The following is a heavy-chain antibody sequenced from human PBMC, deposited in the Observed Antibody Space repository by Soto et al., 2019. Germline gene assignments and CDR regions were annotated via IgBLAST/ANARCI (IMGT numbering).Heavy chain of an antibody. Sequence: QVQLQESGPRLVKPSDTLSLTCAVSDYSINSDSNWWGWIRQPPGKGLEWIGYIHYSVSTYYNPSLKSRVTMSGDTAKNQFSLKLRSVTAVDTAVYYCAGKPRLAAAEFDYWGQGVLVTVSS. J-gene: IGHJ4*02. CDR1: DYSINSDSNW. V-gene: IGHV4-28*01. CDR2: IHYSVST. D-gene: IGHD6-13*01. CDR3: AGKPRLAAAEFDY.